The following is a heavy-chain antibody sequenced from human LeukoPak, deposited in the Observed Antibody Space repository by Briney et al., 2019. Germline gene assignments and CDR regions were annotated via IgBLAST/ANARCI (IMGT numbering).Heavy chain of an antibody. CDR3: AVYCSSTSCYRDFDY. CDR1: GFTFSSYS. CDR2: ISSSSSYI. D-gene: IGHD2-2*02. Sequence: GESLRLSCAASGFTFSSYSMNWVRQAPGKGLEWVSSISSSSSYIYYADSVKGRFTISRDNAKNSLYLQMNSLRAEDTAVYYCAVYCSSTSCYRDFDYWGQGTLVTVSS. V-gene: IGHV3-21*01. J-gene: IGHJ4*02.